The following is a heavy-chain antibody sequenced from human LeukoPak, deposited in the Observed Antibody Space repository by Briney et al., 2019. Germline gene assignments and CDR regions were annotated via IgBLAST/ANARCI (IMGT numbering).Heavy chain of an antibody. Sequence: GASVKVSCKASGYTFTSYYMHWVRQAPGQGLEWMGIINPSGGSTSYAQKFQGRVTMTRDMSTSTDYMELSSLRSEDTAVYYCARGGGYSHKDYYYYYMDVWGKGTTVTVSS. CDR1: GYTFTSYY. J-gene: IGHJ6*03. CDR2: INPSGGST. D-gene: IGHD3-22*01. CDR3: ARGGGYSHKDYYYYYMDV. V-gene: IGHV1-46*01.